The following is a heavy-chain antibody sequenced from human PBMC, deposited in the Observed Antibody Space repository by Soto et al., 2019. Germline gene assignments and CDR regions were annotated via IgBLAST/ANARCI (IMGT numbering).Heavy chain of an antibody. V-gene: IGHV4-31*03. D-gene: IGHD3-22*01. Sequence: LSLTCTVSGGSISSGGYYWSWIRQHPGKGLEWIGYIYYSGSTYYNPSLKSRVTISVDTSKNQFSLKLSSVTAADTAVYYCARGSDYYDSSGYYDYWGQGTLVTVSS. CDR2: IYYSGST. CDR1: GGSISSGGYY. J-gene: IGHJ4*02. CDR3: ARGSDYYDSSGYYDY.